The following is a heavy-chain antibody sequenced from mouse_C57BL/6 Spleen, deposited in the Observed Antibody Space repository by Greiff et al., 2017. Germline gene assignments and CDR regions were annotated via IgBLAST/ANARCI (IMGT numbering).Heavy chain of an antibody. CDR2: INPNNGGT. D-gene: IGHD2-1*01. CDR3: ARGYGNYVRLAY. CDR1: GYTFTDYY. V-gene: IGHV1-26*01. Sequence: EVQLQQSGPELVKPGASVKISCKASGYTFTDYYMNWVKQSHGKSLEWIGDINPNNGGTSYNQKFKGKATLTVDKSSSTAYMELRSLTSEDSAVYYCARGYGNYVRLAYWGQGTLVTVSA. J-gene: IGHJ3*01.